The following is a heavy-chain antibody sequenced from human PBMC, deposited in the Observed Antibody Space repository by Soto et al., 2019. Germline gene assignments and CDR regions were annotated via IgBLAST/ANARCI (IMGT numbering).Heavy chain of an antibody. CDR3: AKDSGGSSWWSGSYYAMDV. J-gene: IGHJ6*02. D-gene: IGHD6-13*01. CDR2: ISWDGGTT. CDR1: GFTFDDYT. Sequence: PGGSLRLSCAASGFTFDDYTMHWVRQAPGKGLEWVSLISWDGGTTYYADSVKGRFTISRDNSKTSLYLQMNSLRTEDTAWYYCAKDSGGSSWWSGSYYAMDVWGQGTTVTVSS. V-gene: IGHV3-43*01.